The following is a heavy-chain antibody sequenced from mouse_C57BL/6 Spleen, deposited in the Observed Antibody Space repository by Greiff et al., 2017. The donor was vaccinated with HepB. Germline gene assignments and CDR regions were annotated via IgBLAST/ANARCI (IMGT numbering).Heavy chain of an antibody. V-gene: IGHV3-6*01. D-gene: IGHD1-1*01. CDR1: GYSITSGYY. Sequence: EVKLQESGPGLVKPSQSLSLTCSVTGYSITSGYYWNWIRQFPGNKLEWMGYISYDGSNNYNPSLKNRISITRDTSKNQFFLKLNSVTTEDTATYYCARAGTVVARGYFDVWGTGTTVTVSS. CDR3: ARAGTVVARGYFDV. J-gene: IGHJ1*03. CDR2: ISYDGSN.